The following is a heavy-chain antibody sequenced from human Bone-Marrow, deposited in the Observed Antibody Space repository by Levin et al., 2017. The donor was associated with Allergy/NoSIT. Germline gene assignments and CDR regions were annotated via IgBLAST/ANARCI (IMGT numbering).Heavy chain of an antibody. D-gene: IGHD3-9*01. Sequence: SETLSLTCTVSGGSITSGSYYWGWIRQPPGKGLEWIGSIYYSGSSFYSPSLKSRVTISVDMSKNQFSLKLSSVTAADTAVYSCARNHDDVLTGYSYYFAYWGQGILVTVSS. CDR2: IYYSGSS. CDR1: GGSITSGSYY. J-gene: IGHJ4*02. CDR3: ARNHDDVLTGYSYYFAY. V-gene: IGHV4-39*01.